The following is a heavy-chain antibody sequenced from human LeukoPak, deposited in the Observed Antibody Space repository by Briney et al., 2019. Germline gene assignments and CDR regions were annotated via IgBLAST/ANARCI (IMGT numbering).Heavy chain of an antibody. J-gene: IGHJ4*02. CDR1: GFTVSSNY. CDR2: IYSGGST. V-gene: IGHV3-53*01. CDR3: ARDVGVDYLFDY. D-gene: IGHD2/OR15-2a*01. Sequence: GGSLRLSCAASGFTVSSNYMSWVRQAPGKGLEWVSVIYSGGSTYYADSVKGRFTISRDNSKNTLYLQMNSLRAEDTAVYYCARDVGVDYLFDYWGQGTLVTVSS.